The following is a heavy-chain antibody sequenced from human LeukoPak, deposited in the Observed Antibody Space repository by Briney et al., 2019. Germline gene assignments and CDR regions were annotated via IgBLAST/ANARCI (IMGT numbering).Heavy chain of an antibody. V-gene: IGHV3-21*04. D-gene: IGHD1-26*01. CDR1: GFTFSSYS. CDR2: ISSSSSYI. Sequence: PGGSLRLSCAASGFTFSSYSMNWVRQAPGKGLEWVSSISSSSSYIYYADSVKGRFTISRDNPRNSLYLQMNSLRAEDTAVYYCARDIGGSYTAIDYWGQGTLVTVSS. J-gene: IGHJ4*02. CDR3: ARDIGGSYTAIDY.